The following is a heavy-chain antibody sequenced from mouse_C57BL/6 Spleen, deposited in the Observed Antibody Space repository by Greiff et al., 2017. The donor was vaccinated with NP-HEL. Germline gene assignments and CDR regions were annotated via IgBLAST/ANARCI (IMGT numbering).Heavy chain of an antibody. V-gene: IGHV1-76*01. Sequence: VQLQQSGAELVRPGASVKLSCKASGYTFTDYYINWVKQRPGQGLEWIARIYPGSGNTYYNEKFKGKATLTAEKSSSTAYMQLSSLTSEDSAVYFCARSSYSNSPYTIDYWGQKNSETVSS. CDR3: ARSSYSNSPYTIDY. CDR1: GYTFTDYY. D-gene: IGHD2-5*01. CDR2: IYPGSGNT. J-gene: IGHJ4*01.